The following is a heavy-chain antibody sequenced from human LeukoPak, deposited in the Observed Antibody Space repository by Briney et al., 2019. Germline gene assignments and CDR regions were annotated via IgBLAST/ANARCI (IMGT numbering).Heavy chain of an antibody. CDR1: GFTFSNAW. CDR2: IKSKTDGGTT. V-gene: IGHV3-15*01. Sequence: GGSLRLSCAASGFTFSNAWMSWVRQAPGKGLEWVGRIKSKTDGGTTDYAAPVKGRFTISRDDSKNTLYLQMNSLKTEDTAVYYRTTVWVVPAAMRLDYWGQGTLVTVSS. CDR3: TTVWVVPAAMRLDY. J-gene: IGHJ4*02. D-gene: IGHD2-2*01.